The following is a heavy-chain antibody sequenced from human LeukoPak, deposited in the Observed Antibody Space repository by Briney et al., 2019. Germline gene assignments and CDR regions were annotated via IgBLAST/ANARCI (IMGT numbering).Heavy chain of an antibody. D-gene: IGHD3-10*01. V-gene: IGHV3-64*01. J-gene: IGHJ4*02. CDR1: GFTFSNYA. CDR3: AREMGPIWFGEFYYFDY. Sequence: GGSLRLSCAASGFTFSNYAMHWVRQAPGKGLEYVSAISGNGGSTYYANSVKGRFTISRDNSKNTLYLQMNSLRAEDTAVYYCAREMGPIWFGEFYYFDYWGQGTLVTVSS. CDR2: ISGNGGST.